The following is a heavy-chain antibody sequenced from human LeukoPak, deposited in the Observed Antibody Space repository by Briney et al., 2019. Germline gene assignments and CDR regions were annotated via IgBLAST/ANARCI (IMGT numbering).Heavy chain of an antibody. D-gene: IGHD4-23*01. CDR2: IYYRGST. CDR1: GGSISSYY. V-gene: IGHV4-59*08. Sequence: SETLSLTCTVPGGSISSYYWSWMRQPPGKGLEWIGYIYYRGSTNYSPFLKSRVTISVDTSKNHFSLKLSSVTAADTAVYYCARRAAAVVTHDAFDIWGQGTMVTVSS. CDR3: ARRAAAVVTHDAFDI. J-gene: IGHJ3*02.